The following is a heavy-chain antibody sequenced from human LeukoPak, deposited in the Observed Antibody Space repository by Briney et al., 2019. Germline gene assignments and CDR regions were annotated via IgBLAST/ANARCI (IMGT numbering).Heavy chain of an antibody. CDR3: ARHGTAGYYYVYFDY. V-gene: IGHV4-59*08. CDR2: IYYSGST. Sequence: PSETLSLTCTVSGGSISSYYWSWLRQPPGKGLEWIGYIYYSGSTNYNPSLKSRVTISVDTSKNQFSLKLSSVTAADTAVYYCARHGTAGYYYVYFDYWGQGTLVTVSS. CDR1: GGSISSYY. D-gene: IGHD3-22*01. J-gene: IGHJ4*02.